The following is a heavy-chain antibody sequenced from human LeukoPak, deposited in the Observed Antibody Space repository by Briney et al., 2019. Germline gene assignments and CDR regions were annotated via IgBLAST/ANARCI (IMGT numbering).Heavy chain of an antibody. CDR2: ISAYNGNT. V-gene: IGHV1-18*01. Sequence: ASVKVSCKASGYTFTNFGISWVRQAPGQGLEWMGWISAYNGNTNYAQKLQGRVTMTTDTSTSTAYMELRSLRSDDTAVYYCARRSAARHPFDYWGQGTLVTVSS. CDR3: ARRSAARHPFDY. J-gene: IGHJ4*02. D-gene: IGHD6-6*01. CDR1: GYTFTNFG.